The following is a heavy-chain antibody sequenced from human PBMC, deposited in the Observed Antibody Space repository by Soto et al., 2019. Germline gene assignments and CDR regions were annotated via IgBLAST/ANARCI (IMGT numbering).Heavy chain of an antibody. CDR1: GGTFSSYA. CDR2: IIPIFGTA. J-gene: IGHJ3*02. D-gene: IGHD2-15*01. V-gene: IGHV1-69*06. CDR3: ASQSSGGGAFDI. Sequence: LVKVSCKASGGTFSSYAISWVRQAPGQGLEWMGGIIPIFGTANYAQKFQGRVTITADKSTSTAYMELSSLRSEDTAVYYCASQSSGGGAFDIWGQGTMVTVSS.